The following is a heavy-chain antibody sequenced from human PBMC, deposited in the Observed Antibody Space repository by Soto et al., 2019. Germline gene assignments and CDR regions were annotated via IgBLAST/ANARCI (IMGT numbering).Heavy chain of an antibody. V-gene: IGHV4-31*03. J-gene: IGHJ5*02. CDR3: ARRLTYYDILTGYAWFDP. Sequence: SETLSPTRTFSGVPISSGGYYLSWIRQHPGEGLEWIGYIYYSGSTYYNPSLKSRVTISVDTSKNQFSLKLSSVTAADTAVYYCARRLTYYDILTGYAWFDPWGQGTLVTVSS. D-gene: IGHD3-9*01. CDR2: IYYSGST. CDR1: GVPISSGGYY.